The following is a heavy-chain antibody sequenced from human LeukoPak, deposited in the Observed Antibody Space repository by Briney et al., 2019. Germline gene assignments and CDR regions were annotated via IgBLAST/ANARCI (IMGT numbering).Heavy chain of an antibody. CDR2: INPNSGGT. J-gene: IGHJ4*02. CDR3: ARELNYDNSGYYFDY. CDR1: GYTFTVYF. V-gene: IGHV1-2*02. Sequence: GASVKVSCKASGYTFTVYFMHWVRQAPGQGLEWMGWINPNSGGTNYAQKFQGRVTMTRDTSISTAYMELSRLRSDDTAVYYCARELNYDNSGYYFDYWGQGTLVAVSS. D-gene: IGHD3-22*01.